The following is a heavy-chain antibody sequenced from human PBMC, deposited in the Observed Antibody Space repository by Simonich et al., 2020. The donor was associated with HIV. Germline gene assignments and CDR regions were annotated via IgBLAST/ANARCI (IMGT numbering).Heavy chain of an antibody. CDR1: GGSFSGYY. Sequence: QVQLQQWGAGLLKPSETLSLTCAVYGGSFSGYYWSWIRQPPGKGLEWIGEINHSGGTNYNPTLKSRVTISLDTSKNQFSLKLNSVTAADTAVYYCARGPLVPTAPLYFFHMDVWGKGTTVTVSS. CDR2: INHSGGT. V-gene: IGHV4-34*01. J-gene: IGHJ6*03. D-gene: IGHD2-2*01. CDR3: ARGPLVPTAPLYFFHMDV.